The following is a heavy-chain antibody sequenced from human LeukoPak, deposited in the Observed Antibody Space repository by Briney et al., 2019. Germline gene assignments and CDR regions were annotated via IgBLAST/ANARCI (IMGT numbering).Heavy chain of an antibody. CDR3: ARLGPGYSYGIDY. CDR1: GCSISSYY. Sequence: SETLSLTCTVSGCSISSYYWSWIRQPPGKGLEWIGYIYYSGSTNYNPSLKSRVTISVDSSKNQFSLKLSSGTAADTAVYYCARLGPGYSYGIDYWGQGTLVTVSS. CDR2: IYYSGST. D-gene: IGHD5-18*01. V-gene: IGHV4-59*08. J-gene: IGHJ4*02.